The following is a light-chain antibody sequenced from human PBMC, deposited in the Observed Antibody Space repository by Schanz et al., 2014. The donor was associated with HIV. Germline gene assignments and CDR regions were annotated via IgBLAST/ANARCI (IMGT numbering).Light chain of an antibody. J-gene: IGKJ1*01. Sequence: DIQMTQSPSSLSASVGDRVTITCRSSQDIRNDLGWYQQKPGKAPKRLIYAASSLQSGVPSRFSGSVSGTDFTLTISCLQSEDSATYYCQQYSSYPLTFGQGTKVEVK. CDR3: QQYSSYPLT. V-gene: IGKV1-17*01. CDR1: QDIRND. CDR2: AAS.